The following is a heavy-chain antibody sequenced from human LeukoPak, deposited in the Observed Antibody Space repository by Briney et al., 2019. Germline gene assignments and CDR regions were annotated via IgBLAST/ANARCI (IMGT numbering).Heavy chain of an antibody. J-gene: IGHJ4*02. D-gene: IGHD3-9*01. CDR1: GFTFDDYA. CDR2: IGWDGGTT. Sequence: GGSLRLSCAASGFTFDDYAMHWARQAPGKGLEWVSLIGWDGGTTYYADSVKGRFTISRDNSKNSLYLQMNSLRGEDTALYYCAKGSVSASRGFDWLSAVDYWGQGTLVTVSS. V-gene: IGHV3-43D*03. CDR3: AKGSVSASRGFDWLSAVDY.